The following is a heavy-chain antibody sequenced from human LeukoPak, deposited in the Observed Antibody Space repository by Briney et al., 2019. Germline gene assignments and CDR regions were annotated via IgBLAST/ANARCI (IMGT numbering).Heavy chain of an antibody. V-gene: IGHV3-21*01. CDR3: ARTTRPSGPFAP. Sequence: GGSLRLSCAASGFTFSSYNMNWVRQAPGKGLDWVSSISTTSSYVSYTDSVKGRFTISRDNAKNSLYLQMNSLRVEDTAVYYCARTTRPSGPFAPWGQGTLVTVSS. CDR2: ISTTSSYV. D-gene: IGHD1-26*01. J-gene: IGHJ5*02. CDR1: GFTFSSYN.